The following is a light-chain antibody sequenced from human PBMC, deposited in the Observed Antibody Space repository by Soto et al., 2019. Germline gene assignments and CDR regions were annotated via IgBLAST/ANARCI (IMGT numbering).Light chain of an antibody. Sequence: DIQMTQSPSTLSASVGDRVTITCRASQSISSWLAWYQQKPGKAPKLLIYKASNLEGGVPSRFSGSGSGTEFTLTISSLQPDDFATYYGQHYNGYSRAFGQGTKVEIK. CDR1: QSISSW. CDR3: QHYNGYSRA. V-gene: IGKV1-5*03. CDR2: KAS. J-gene: IGKJ1*01.